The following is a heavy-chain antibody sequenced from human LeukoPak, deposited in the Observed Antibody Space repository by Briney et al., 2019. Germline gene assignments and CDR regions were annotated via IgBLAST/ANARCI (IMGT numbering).Heavy chain of an antibody. CDR3: ATAHSSGRLDAFDI. V-gene: IGHV1-24*01. J-gene: IGHJ3*02. Sequence: ASVKVSCXVSGYTLTESSMHWVRQAPGKGLEWMGGFDPEDGETIYAQKFQGRVTMTEDTSTDTAYMELSSLRSEDTAVYYCATAHSSGRLDAFDIWGQGTMVTVSS. CDR1: GYTLTESS. CDR2: FDPEDGET. D-gene: IGHD6-19*01.